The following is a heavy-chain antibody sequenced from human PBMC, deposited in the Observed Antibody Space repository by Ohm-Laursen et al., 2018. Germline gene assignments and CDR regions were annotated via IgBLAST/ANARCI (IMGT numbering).Heavy chain of an antibody. D-gene: IGHD1-26*01. V-gene: IGHV3-33*08. CDR1: GFTFSTYW. CDR2: IWYGGSDK. J-gene: IGHJ3*02. CDR3: ARDKSSEDAFDI. Sequence: SPRLSCSASGFTFSTYWMNWIRQAPGKGLEWVAVIWYGGSDKYYADSVKGRVTISRDNSKNTLYLQMNSLRAEDTAVYYCARDKSSEDAFDIWGQGTMVTVSS.